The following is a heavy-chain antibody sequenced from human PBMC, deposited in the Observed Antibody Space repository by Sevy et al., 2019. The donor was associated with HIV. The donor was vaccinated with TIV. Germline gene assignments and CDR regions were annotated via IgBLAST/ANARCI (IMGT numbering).Heavy chain of an antibody. Sequence: GGSLRLSCAASGFTVSSNYMSWVRQAPGKGLKWVSVIYSGGSTYYADSVKGRFTISRDNSKNTLYLQMNSLRAEDTAVYYCARGWGDRSGYYPLDYWGQRTLVTVSS. J-gene: IGHJ4*02. V-gene: IGHV3-66*01. CDR1: GFTVSSNY. D-gene: IGHD3-22*01. CDR2: IYSGGST. CDR3: ARGWGDRSGYYPLDY.